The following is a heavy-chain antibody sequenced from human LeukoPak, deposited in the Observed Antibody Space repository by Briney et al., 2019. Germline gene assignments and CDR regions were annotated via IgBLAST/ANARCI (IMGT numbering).Heavy chain of an antibody. CDR2: INPNSGGT. V-gene: IGHV1-2*02. D-gene: IGHD3-10*01. CDR1: GYTFTGYY. J-gene: IGHJ5*02. Sequence: GASVKVSCKASGYTFTGYYIHWVRQAPGQGLEWMGWINPNSGGTNYTQKFQDRVTMTRDTSISTASMVLSRLRSDDTAVYYCARDRRGAVGFWFDPWGQGTLVTVSS. CDR3: ARDRRGAVGFWFDP.